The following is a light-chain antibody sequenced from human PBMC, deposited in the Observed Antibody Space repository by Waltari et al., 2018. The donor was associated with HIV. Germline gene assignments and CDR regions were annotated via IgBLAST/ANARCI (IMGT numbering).Light chain of an antibody. V-gene: IGLV2-14*03. CDR2: DVS. Sequence: QSALTQPASVSGSPGQSINIFCTGTSSDVGGYPYVSCYQQHPGKAPKLMIFDVSNRPSGVSNRFSGSKSGNTASLTISGLQAEDEAHYFCSSYTSTTTLVVFGGGTKLTVL. CDR1: SSDVGGYPY. J-gene: IGLJ3*02. CDR3: SSYTSTTTLVV.